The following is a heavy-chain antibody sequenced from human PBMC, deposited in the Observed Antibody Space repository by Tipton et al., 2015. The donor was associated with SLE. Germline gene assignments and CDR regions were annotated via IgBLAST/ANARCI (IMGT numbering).Heavy chain of an antibody. CDR1: GGSFSGYY. J-gene: IGHJ4*02. V-gene: IGHV4-34*01. Sequence: TLSLTCAVYGGSFSGYYWSWIRQPPGKGLEWIGEINHSGGTNYNPSLKSRVTISVDTSKNQFSLKLSSVTAADTAVYYCARGLWGDYWGQGTLVTVSS. CDR2: INHSGGT. CDR3: ARGLWGDY. D-gene: IGHD2-21*01.